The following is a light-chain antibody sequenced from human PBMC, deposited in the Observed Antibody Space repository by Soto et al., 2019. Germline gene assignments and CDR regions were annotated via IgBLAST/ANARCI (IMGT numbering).Light chain of an antibody. CDR1: QSISSW. V-gene: IGKV1-5*03. CDR3: QQYNSSPP. J-gene: IGKJ1*01. CDR2: KAS. Sequence: DIQMTQSPSTLSASVGDRVTITCRASQSISSWLAWYQQKPGKAPKLLIYKASILESGVPSRFSGSGSGTEFTLTISSLQPDDFATYYCQQYNSSPPFGQGTKVEIK.